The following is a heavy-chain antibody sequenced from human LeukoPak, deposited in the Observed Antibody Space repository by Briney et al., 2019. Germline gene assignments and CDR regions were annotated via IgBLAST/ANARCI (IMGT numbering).Heavy chain of an antibody. V-gene: IGHV1-46*01. CDR2: INPSGGST. CDR3: ARDGNYCSGGSCYSGNPFDP. D-gene: IGHD2-15*01. Sequence: ASVKVSCKASGYTFTSYYMHWVRQAPGQGLEWMGIINPSGGSTSYAQKFQGRVTITTDESTSTAYMELSSLRSEDTAVYYCARDGNYCSGGSCYSGNPFDPWGQGTLVTVSS. J-gene: IGHJ5*02. CDR1: GYTFTSYY.